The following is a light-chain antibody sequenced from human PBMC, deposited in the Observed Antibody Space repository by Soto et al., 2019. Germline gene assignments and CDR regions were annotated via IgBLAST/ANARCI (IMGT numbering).Light chain of an antibody. V-gene: IGKV1-39*01. Sequence: DIQMTQSPSSLSASVGDRVTITCRASQSISSYLNWYQQKPGKAPKLLIYAASSLQSGVQSSFSGSGSGKDFTLTISSLQPEDFATYYCQQSYSTHRTFGQGTKVEIK. CDR1: QSISSY. J-gene: IGKJ1*01. CDR3: QQSYSTHRT. CDR2: AAS.